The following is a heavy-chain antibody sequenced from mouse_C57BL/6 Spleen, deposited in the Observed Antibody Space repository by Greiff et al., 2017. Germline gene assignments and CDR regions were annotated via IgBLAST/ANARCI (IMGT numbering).Heavy chain of an antibody. CDR3: AKTGSNYYGSSDYAMDY. Sequence: QVQLQQSGPGLVQPSQSLSITCTVSGFSLTSYGVHWVRQPPGKGLEWLGVIWSGGSTDYNAAFISRLSISKDNSKSQVFFKMNSLQADDTAIYYCAKTGSNYYGSSDYAMDYWGQGTSVTVSS. J-gene: IGHJ4*01. CDR1: GFSLTSYG. V-gene: IGHV2-4*01. CDR2: IWSGGST. D-gene: IGHD1-1*01.